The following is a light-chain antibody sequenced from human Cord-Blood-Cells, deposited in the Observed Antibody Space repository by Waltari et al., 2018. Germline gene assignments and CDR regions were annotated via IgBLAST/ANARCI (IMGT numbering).Light chain of an antibody. CDR2: EDN. Sequence: NFMLTQPHSVSESPGKTVTISCTRSSGSIASNYVQWYQQRPGSSPTTVIYEDNQRPSGVPDRFSVSIDSSSNSASLTISGLKTEDEAYYYCQSYDSSNHAVFGGGTQLTVL. CDR3: QSYDSSNHAV. CDR1: SGSIASNY. J-gene: IGLJ7*01. V-gene: IGLV6-57*01.